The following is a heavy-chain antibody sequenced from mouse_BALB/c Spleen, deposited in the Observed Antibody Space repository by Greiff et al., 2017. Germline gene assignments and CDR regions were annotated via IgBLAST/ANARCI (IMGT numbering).Heavy chain of an antibody. D-gene: IGHD2-4*01. CDR1: GFNIKDTY. Sequence: DQLQQSGAELVKPGASVKLSCTASGFNIKDTYMHWVKQRPEQGLEWIGRIDPANGNTKYDPKFQGKATITADTSSNTAYLQLSSLTSEDTAVYYCARRGNDYDAAWFAYWGQGTLVTVSA. J-gene: IGHJ3*01. CDR2: IDPANGNT. CDR3: ARRGNDYDAAWFAY. V-gene: IGHV14-3*02.